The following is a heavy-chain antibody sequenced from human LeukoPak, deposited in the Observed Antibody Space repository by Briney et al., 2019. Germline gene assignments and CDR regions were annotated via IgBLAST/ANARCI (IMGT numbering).Heavy chain of an antibody. J-gene: IGHJ3*02. CDR3: AKDSLFTVTTSGAFDI. V-gene: IGHV1-18*01. CDR1: GYTFTSYG. D-gene: IGHD4-17*01. Sequence: ASVKVSCKASGYTFTSYGISWVRQAPGQGLEWMGWISAYNGNTNYAQKLQGRVTMTTDTSTSTAYMELRSLRSDDTALYYCAKDSLFTVTTSGAFDIWGQGTMVTVSS. CDR2: ISAYNGNT.